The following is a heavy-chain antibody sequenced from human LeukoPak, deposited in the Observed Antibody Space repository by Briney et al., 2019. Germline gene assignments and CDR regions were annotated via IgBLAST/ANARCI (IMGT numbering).Heavy chain of an antibody. CDR1: GYSFTSYW. Sequence: GESLKISCKGSGYSFTSYWIGWVRQMPGKGLEWMGIIYPGDPDTRYSPSFQGQVTISADKSISTAYLQWSSLKASDTAMYYCAIPYNWNYFDFDYWGQGTLVTVSS. D-gene: IGHD1-7*01. V-gene: IGHV5-51*01. J-gene: IGHJ4*02. CDR3: AIPYNWNYFDFDY. CDR2: IYPGDPDT.